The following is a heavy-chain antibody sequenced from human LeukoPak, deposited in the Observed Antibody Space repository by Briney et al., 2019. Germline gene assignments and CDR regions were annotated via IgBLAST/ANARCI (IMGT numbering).Heavy chain of an antibody. CDR3: ARGLGIAVARDLFDY. D-gene: IGHD6-19*01. J-gene: IGHJ4*02. CDR1: GYTSTGYY. V-gene: IGHV1-2*02. Sequence: ASVKVSCKASGYTSTGYYMHWVRQAPGQELEWMGWINPNSGGTNYAQKFQGRVTMTRDTSISTAYMELSRLRSDDTAVYYCARGLGIAVARDLFDYWGQGTLVTVSS. CDR2: INPNSGGT.